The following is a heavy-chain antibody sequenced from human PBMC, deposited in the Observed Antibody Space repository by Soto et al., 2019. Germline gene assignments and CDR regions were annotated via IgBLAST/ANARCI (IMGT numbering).Heavy chain of an antibody. D-gene: IGHD2-2*01. J-gene: IGHJ5*01. CDR2: ISADGGSE. Sequence: EVQLLESGGGLVQPGGSLRVSCAASGFTFSSYGMRWVRQAPGKGLEWVAVISADGGSEYYADPVKGRFTISRDNPKNTRYLQMNSLRAEDTAVYYCAKPPPYCSSNTCYFPFDSWGQGTLVNVSS. CDR1: GFTFSSYG. V-gene: IGHV3-23*01. CDR3: AKPPPYCSSNTCYFPFDS.